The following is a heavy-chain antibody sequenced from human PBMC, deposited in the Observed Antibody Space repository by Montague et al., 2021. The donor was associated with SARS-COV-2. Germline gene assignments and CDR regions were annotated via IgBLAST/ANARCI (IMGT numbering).Heavy chain of an antibody. CDR2: TYYRSKWYY. CDR3: VRGVDSIGWYPRSNWFDA. CDR1: GDSVSSNSAA. V-gene: IGHV6-1*01. Sequence: CAISGDSVSSNSAAWNWIRQSPSRGLEWLGRTYYRSKWYYGYAVSVKSRITINPDTSKNQVSLQLDSVTPEDTAVHYCVRGVDSIGWYPRSNWFDAWGQGTLVIVSS. D-gene: IGHD6-19*01. J-gene: IGHJ5*02.